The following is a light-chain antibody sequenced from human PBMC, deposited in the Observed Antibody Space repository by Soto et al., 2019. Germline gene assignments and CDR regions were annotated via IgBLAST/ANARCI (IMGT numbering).Light chain of an antibody. V-gene: IGLV2-14*01. J-gene: IGLJ1*01. CDR2: EVT. CDR1: SSDVGDYNY. CDR3: SSYTSSSTHV. Sequence: QSVLTQPASVSGSPGQSITISCTGTSSDVGDYNYVSWYQQHPGKAPKLIIYEVTNRPSGVSNRFSGSKSGNTASLTISGLQADDDADYYCSSYTSSSTHVFGTGTKVTVL.